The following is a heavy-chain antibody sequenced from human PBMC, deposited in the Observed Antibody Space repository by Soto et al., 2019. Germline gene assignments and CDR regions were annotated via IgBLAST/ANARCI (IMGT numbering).Heavy chain of an antibody. D-gene: IGHD5-12*01. V-gene: IGHV3-30*04. CDR3: ERDPAYVDLVATIGLLNEVLNY. CDR1: GFTFSSYT. CDR2: ISYDGRNE. J-gene: IGHJ4*02. Sequence: GGSLRLSCAASGFTFSSYTMHWVRQAPGKGLEWVTFISYDGRNEYYADSVKGRFTISRDNSKKTLYLQMNSLTTDDTAVYYCERDPAYVDLVATIGLLNEVLNYWGQGTRVTVSS.